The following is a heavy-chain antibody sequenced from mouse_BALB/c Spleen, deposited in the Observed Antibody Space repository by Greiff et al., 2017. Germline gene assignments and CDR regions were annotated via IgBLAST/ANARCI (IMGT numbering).Heavy chain of an antibody. D-gene: IGHD1-1*01. J-gene: IGHJ2*01. CDR3: ARRSYYYGSSPYYFDY. Sequence: VQLQQSGAELVKPGASVKLSCTASGFNIKDTYMHWVKQRPEQGLEWIGRIDPANGNTKYDPKFQGKATITADTSSNTAYLQLSSLTSEDTAVYYCARRSYYYGSSPYYFDYWGQGTTLTVSS. CDR2: IDPANGNT. CDR1: GFNIKDTY. V-gene: IGHV14-3*02.